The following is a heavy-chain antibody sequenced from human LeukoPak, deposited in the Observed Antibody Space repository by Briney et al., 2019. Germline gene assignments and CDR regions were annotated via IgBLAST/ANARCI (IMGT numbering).Heavy chain of an antibody. J-gene: IGHJ4*02. CDR3: ASHLWFGELSGGVQKYIDY. Sequence: ASVKVSCKASGYTFTGYYMHWVRQAPGRGLEWMGRINPNSGGTNYAQKFQGRVTMTRDTSISTAYMELSRLRSDDTAVYYCASHLWFGELSGGVQKYIDYWGQGTLVTVSS. D-gene: IGHD3-10*01. CDR1: GYTFTGYY. CDR2: INPNSGGT. V-gene: IGHV1-2*06.